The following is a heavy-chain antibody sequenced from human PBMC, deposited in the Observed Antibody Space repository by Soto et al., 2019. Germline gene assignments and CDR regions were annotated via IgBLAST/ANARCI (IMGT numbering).Heavy chain of an antibody. D-gene: IGHD2-21*01. J-gene: IGHJ4*02. CDR1: GASINNTSYY. CDR2: IYFSGTA. CDR3: ASGGLGPIPYSYFDF. V-gene: IGHV4-39*01. Sequence: LQLQESGPGLVKPSETLSLTCSVSGASINNTSYYWGWIRQSPGKGLEWLGNIYFSGTAYSTPSLRSRVTMDLDTSKCQFSLQLNPMSAADTCVYYCASGGLGPIPYSYFDFWGQGTLVTVSS.